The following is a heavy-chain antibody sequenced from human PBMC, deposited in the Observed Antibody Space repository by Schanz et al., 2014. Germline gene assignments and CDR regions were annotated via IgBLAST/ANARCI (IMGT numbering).Heavy chain of an antibody. V-gene: IGHV3-7*01. CDR3: VREDMVRGIRAFDI. Sequence: EVQLVESGGGLVQPGGSLRLSCAASGFTFGNFFMSWVRQAPGKGLEWVANIKQDGIEKYYVDSVKGRFTISRDNAKNSLYLQMNSLTADDTAVYYCVREDMVRGIRAFDIWGQGTMVTVSS. CDR2: IKQDGIEK. D-gene: IGHD3-10*01. CDR1: GFTFGNFF. J-gene: IGHJ3*02.